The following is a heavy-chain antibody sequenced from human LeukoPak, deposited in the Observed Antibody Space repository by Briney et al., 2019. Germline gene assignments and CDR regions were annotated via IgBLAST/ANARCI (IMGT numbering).Heavy chain of an antibody. V-gene: IGHV3-48*04. Sequence: GGSLRLSCAASGFTFSSYAMNWVRQAPGKGREWVSYISSSTTTIYYADSVKGRFTISRDSAKNSLFLQMNSLRVEDTAVYYCAKIVSAWDGFDYWGQGALVTVSS. D-gene: IGHD3-16*02. J-gene: IGHJ4*02. CDR3: AKIVSAWDGFDY. CDR2: ISSSTTTI. CDR1: GFTFSSYA.